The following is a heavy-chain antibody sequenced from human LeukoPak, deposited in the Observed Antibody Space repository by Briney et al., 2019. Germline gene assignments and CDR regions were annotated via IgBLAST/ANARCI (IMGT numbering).Heavy chain of an antibody. V-gene: IGHV3-74*01. D-gene: IGHD2-2*01. CDR2: INSDGSST. J-gene: IGHJ4*02. CDR1: GFTFSSSW. Sequence: GGFLRLSCAASGFTFSSSWMHWVRQAPGKGLVWVSRINSDGSSTSYTDSVKGRFTISRDNAKNTLYLQMNSLRAEDTAVYYCASRYCSSSSCWYYWGQGTLVTVSS. CDR3: ASRYCSSSSCWYY.